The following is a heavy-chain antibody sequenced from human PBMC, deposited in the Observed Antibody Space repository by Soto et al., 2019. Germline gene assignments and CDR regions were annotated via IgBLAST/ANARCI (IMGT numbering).Heavy chain of an antibody. CDR1: GYTFTSYG. V-gene: IGHV1-18*04. Sequence: QVQLVQSGAEVKKPGASLKVSCKASGYTFTSYGFTWVRQAPGQGLEWMGWISAYNGNTNYSQKLQGRVTMTTDTSTSTAYMELRSLRSDDTAVYYCARTPTAVTLLGDYYFDYWGQGTLVTVSS. J-gene: IGHJ4*02. D-gene: IGHD4-17*01. CDR3: ARTPTAVTLLGDYYFDY. CDR2: ISAYNGNT.